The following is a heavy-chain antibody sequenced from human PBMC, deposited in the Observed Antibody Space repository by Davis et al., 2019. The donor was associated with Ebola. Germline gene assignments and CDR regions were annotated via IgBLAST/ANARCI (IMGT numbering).Heavy chain of an antibody. D-gene: IGHD1-26*01. Sequence: KVSCKGSGYSFTTYWIAWVRQTPAKGLEWMGIIYPGDSDTRYSPAFEGQVTISVDISTNTAYLQWSSLKASDTAMYYCARQGGGSGRLTSFDYWGQGTLITVSS. CDR2: IYPGDSDT. V-gene: IGHV5-51*01. J-gene: IGHJ4*02. CDR1: GYSFTTYW. CDR3: ARQGGGSGRLTSFDY.